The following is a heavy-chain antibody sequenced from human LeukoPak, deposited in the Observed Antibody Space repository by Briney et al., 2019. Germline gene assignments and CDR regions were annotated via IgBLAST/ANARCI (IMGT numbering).Heavy chain of an antibody. Sequence: GGSLRLSCAASGFTFSDYYMSWIRQAPGKGLEWVSYISSSGSTIYYADSVKGRFTISRDNAKNSLYLQMNSLRAEDTAVYYCAKESSGSLRLLFDYWGQGTLVTVSS. CDR2: ISSSGSTI. CDR1: GFTFSDYY. V-gene: IGHV3-11*01. J-gene: IGHJ4*02. D-gene: IGHD1-26*01. CDR3: AKESSGSLRLLFDY.